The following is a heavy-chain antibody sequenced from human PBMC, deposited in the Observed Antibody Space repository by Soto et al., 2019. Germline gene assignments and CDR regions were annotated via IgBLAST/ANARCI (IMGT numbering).Heavy chain of an antibody. CDR3: ARVRDQLLFYYYYGMDV. Sequence: QVQLVESGGGVVQPGRSLRLSCAASGFTFSSYAMHWVRQAPGKGLEWVAVTSYDGSNKYYADSVKGRFTISRDNSKNTLYLQMNSLRAEDTAVYYCARVRDQLLFYYYYGMDVWGQGTTVTVSS. J-gene: IGHJ6*02. CDR2: TSYDGSNK. V-gene: IGHV3-30-3*01. CDR1: GFTFSSYA. D-gene: IGHD2-2*01.